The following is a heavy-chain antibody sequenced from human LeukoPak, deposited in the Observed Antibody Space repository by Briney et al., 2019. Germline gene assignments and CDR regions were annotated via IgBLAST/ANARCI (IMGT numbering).Heavy chain of an antibody. V-gene: IGHV3-74*03. D-gene: IGHD2-15*01. CDR2: INGDGSNT. J-gene: IGHJ3*02. Sequence: GGSLRLSCAAPGFTFSSHWMHWVRQAPGKGLVWVSRINGDGSNTTYADSVKGRFTISRDNAKNTLYLQMNSLRAEDTAVYHCARSKSWYSTDTLDIWGQGTMVTVYS. CDR1: GFTFSSHW. CDR3: ARSKSWYSTDTLDI.